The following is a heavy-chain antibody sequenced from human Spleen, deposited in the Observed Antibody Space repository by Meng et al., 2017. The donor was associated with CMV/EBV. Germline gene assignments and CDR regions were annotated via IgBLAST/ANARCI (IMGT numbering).Heavy chain of an antibody. D-gene: IGHD6-19*01. CDR1: GVSITDSHYY. V-gene: IGHV4-39*07. CDR3: AVIAVAGTGY. J-gene: IGHJ4*02. CDR2: IYYSGST. Sequence: SETLSLTCNVSGVSITDSHYYWGWIRQPPGKGLEWIGSIYYSGSTYYNPSLKSRVTISVDTSKNQFSLKLSSVTAADTAVYYCAVIAVAGTGYWGQGTLVTVSS.